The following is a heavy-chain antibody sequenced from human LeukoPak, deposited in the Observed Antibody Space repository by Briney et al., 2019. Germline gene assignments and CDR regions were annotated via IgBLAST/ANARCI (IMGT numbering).Heavy chain of an antibody. CDR2: IFYSRST. CDR3: ARNVNAFDY. Sequence: PSETLSLTCTVSGGSISAYYWTWIRQPPGKGLEWIGYIFYSRSTNYNPSLKSRVTILLDTSKNQFSLQLNSVTPEDTAIYYCARNVNAFDYWGQGTLVTVSS. V-gene: IGHV4-59*12. CDR1: GGSISAYY. J-gene: IGHJ4*02.